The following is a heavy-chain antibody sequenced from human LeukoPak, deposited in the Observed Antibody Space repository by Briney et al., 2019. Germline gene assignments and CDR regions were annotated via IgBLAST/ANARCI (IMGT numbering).Heavy chain of an antibody. CDR1: GYTFTIYY. Sequence: GASVKVSCKASGYTFTIYYMHWVRQAPGQGLEWMGIINPSGGSTSYAQKFQGRVTMTRDTSTSTVYMELSSLRSEDTAVYYCARDLRVPGGYCDFWSGYYGPDYWGQGTLVTVSS. D-gene: IGHD3-3*01. J-gene: IGHJ4*02. CDR3: ARDLRVPGGYCDFWSGYYGPDY. V-gene: IGHV1-46*01. CDR2: INPSGGST.